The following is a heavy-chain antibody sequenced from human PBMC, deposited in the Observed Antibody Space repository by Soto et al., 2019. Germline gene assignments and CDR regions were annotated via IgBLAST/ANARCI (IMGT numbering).Heavy chain of an antibody. V-gene: IGHV4-59*08. CDR3: ASGLIFGDNYYFDC. CDR2: IHYSGST. J-gene: IGHJ4*02. Sequence: SETLSLTCTVSGVSISSYYWSWIRQPPGKGLEWIGYIHYSGSTNYNPSLKSRVTISVDTSKNQFSLKLSSVTAADTAVYYCASGLIFGDNYYFDCWGQGTLVTVSS. D-gene: IGHD3-3*01. CDR1: GVSISSYY.